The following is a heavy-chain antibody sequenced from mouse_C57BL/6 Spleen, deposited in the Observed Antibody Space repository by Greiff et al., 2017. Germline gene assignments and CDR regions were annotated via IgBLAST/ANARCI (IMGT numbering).Heavy chain of an antibody. CDR2: IDPENGDT. J-gene: IGHJ3*01. Sequence: VQLQQSGAELVRPGASVKLSCTASGFNIKDDYMHWVKQRPEQGLEWIGWIDPENGDTEYASKFQGKATITADTSSNTAYLQLSSLTSEDTAVYYCTTNRYGRLGAYGGQGTLVTGSA. CDR1: GFNIKDDY. V-gene: IGHV14-4*01. CDR3: TTNRYGRLGAY. D-gene: IGHD1-1*02.